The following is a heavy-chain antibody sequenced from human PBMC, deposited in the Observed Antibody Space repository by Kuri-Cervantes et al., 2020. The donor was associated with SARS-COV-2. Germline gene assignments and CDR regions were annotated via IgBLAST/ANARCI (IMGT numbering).Heavy chain of an antibody. CDR1: GFTFSSYD. Sequence: GESLKISCAASGFTFSSYDMHWVRQATGKGLEWVSAIGTAGDKYYPGSVKGRFTISRENAKNSLYLQMNSLRAGDTAVYYCARGAVAGSNWFDPWGQGTLVTVSS. V-gene: IGHV3-13*04. J-gene: IGHJ5*02. CDR2: IGTAGDK. CDR3: ARGAVAGSNWFDP. D-gene: IGHD6-19*01.